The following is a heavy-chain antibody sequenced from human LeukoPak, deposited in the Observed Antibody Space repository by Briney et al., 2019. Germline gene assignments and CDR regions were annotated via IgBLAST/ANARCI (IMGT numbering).Heavy chain of an antibody. CDR3: ARRINTALVDY. Sequence: GESLKISCAASGFTFSSYWMHWVRQAPGKGLVWVSRINSDGSSTDYADSVKGRFTISRDNAKNTLYLQMNSLRVEDTAVYYCARRINTALVDYWGQGTLVTVSS. CDR1: GFTFSSYW. D-gene: IGHD5-18*01. V-gene: IGHV3-74*01. CDR2: INSDGSST. J-gene: IGHJ4*02.